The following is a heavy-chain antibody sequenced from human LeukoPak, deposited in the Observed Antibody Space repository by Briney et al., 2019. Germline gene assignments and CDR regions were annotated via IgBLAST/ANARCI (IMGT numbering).Heavy chain of an antibody. CDR2: INHSGST. V-gene: IGHV4-34*01. CDR1: GGSFSGYY. CDR3: ARDAPSGSPRVFDY. Sequence: SETLSLTCAVYGGSFSGYYWSWIRQPPGKGLEWIGEINHSGSTNYNPSLKSRVTISVDTSKNQFSLKLSSVTAADTAVYYCARDAPSGSPRVFDYWGQGTLVTVSS. D-gene: IGHD1-26*01. J-gene: IGHJ4*02.